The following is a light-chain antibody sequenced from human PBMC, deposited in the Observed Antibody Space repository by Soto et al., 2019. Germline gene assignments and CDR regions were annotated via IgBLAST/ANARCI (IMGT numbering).Light chain of an antibody. Sequence: EVVLTQSPGTLSLSPGCRSTLSCRASQSVSRRLAWYQQRPGQSPRLLISGASMRASGVPVRFIGSGSGTDFTLTITRLEPEDFAVYYCQQHNDWPTFGQGTRLEIK. J-gene: IGKJ5*01. CDR2: GAS. CDR3: QQHNDWPT. CDR1: QSVSRR. V-gene: IGKV3-11*01.